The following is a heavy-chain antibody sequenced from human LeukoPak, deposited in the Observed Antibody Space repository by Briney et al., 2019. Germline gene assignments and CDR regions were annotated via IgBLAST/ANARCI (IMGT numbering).Heavy chain of an antibody. CDR1: GYTFTGYY. D-gene: IGHD2/OR15-2a*01. Sequence: GASVKVSCKASGYTFTGYYMHWVRQAPGRGLEWMGWINPNSSGTNYAQKFQGRVTMARDTSISTAYMELSRLRSDDTAVYYCARGAFPTLLYFDYWGQGTLVTVSS. CDR2: INPNSSGT. V-gene: IGHV1-2*02. J-gene: IGHJ4*02. CDR3: ARGAFPTLLYFDY.